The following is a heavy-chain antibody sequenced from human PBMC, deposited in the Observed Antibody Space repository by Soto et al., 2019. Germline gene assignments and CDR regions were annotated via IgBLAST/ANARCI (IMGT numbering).Heavy chain of an antibody. J-gene: IGHJ6*02. Sequence: PGGSLRLSCAASGFSDSEYAMSWVRQAPGNGLEWVSSISGSGDGTYYGDSVKGRFTLSRDTSQKTLYLQMNNLRGEDTAVYFCTKSRRSVLMVYGFGGMDVWGRGTTVTAP. D-gene: IGHD2-8*01. V-gene: IGHV3-23*01. CDR1: GFSDSEYA. CDR2: ISGSGDGT. CDR3: TKSRRSVLMVYGFGGMDV.